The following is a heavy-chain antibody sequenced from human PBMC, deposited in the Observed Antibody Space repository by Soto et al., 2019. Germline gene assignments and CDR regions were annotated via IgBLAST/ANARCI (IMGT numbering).Heavy chain of an antibody. D-gene: IGHD6-25*01. CDR2: MNPYSGNT. J-gene: IGHJ4*02. CDR1: GYTFTTYD. V-gene: IGHV1-8*01. Sequence: GGSVKVSCKASGYTFTTYDISWVRQATGQGLEWMGWMNPYSGNTGYAQKFQGRVTVTRNTSISTVYMELSGLRPDDTAVYYCARRKERSGPHYFDYWGQGSQVTVSS. CDR3: ARRKERSGPHYFDY.